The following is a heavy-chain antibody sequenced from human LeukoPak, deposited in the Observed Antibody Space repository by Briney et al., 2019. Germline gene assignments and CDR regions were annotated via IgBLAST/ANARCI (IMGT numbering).Heavy chain of an antibody. J-gene: IGHJ6*03. CDR2: INHSGST. D-gene: IGHD3-10*01. CDR3: ARGGSGNYFNYYYMDV. Sequence: PSETLSLTCAVYGGSFSGYYWSWIRQPPGKGPEWIGEINHSGSTNYNPSLKSRVTISVDTSKNQFSLKVSSVTAADTAVYYCARGGSGNYFNYYYMDVWGKGTTVTISS. V-gene: IGHV4-34*01. CDR1: GGSFSGYY.